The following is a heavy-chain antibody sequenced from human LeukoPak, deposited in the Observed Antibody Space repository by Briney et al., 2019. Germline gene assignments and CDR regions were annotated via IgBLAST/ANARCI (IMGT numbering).Heavy chain of an antibody. CDR3: ARDLSGSYWGKYYFDY. J-gene: IGHJ4*02. D-gene: IGHD1-26*01. Sequence: SQTLSLTCAISGDSVSSNSAAWNWIRQSPSRVLEWLGRTYYRSKWYNDYAVSVKSRITINPDTSKNQFSLQLNSVTPEDTAVYYCARDLSGSYWGKYYFDYWGQGTLVTVSS. V-gene: IGHV6-1*01. CDR1: GDSVSSNSAA. CDR2: TYYRSKWYN.